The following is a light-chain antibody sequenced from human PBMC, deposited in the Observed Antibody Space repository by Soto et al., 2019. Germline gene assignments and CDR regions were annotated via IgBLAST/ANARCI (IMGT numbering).Light chain of an antibody. CDR1: SSDVGGYNY. CDR3: SSYTSTSTLNVV. J-gene: IGLJ3*02. CDR2: DVS. V-gene: IGLV2-14*01. Sequence: QSALTQPASVTGSPGQSITISCTGTSSDVGGYNYVSWYQQHPGKAPKVMIYDVSNRPSGVSNRFSGSKSGNTASLTISGLQAEDEADYYCSSYTSTSTLNVVFGGGTQLTVL.